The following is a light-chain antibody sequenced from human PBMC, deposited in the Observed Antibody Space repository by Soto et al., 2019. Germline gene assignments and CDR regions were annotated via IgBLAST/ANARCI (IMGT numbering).Light chain of an antibody. J-gene: IGKJ2*01. CDR3: QQYHNWPPYT. Sequence: VMTQSPAILSVSPGERVTLSCRASQSVMNSLAWYQQRPGQAPRLLIHGASTRATGIPARFSGSGSGTEFTLTIRSLQSEDFAVYYCQQYHNWPPYTFGKGTKLEI. V-gene: IGKV3-15*01. CDR1: QSVMNS. CDR2: GAS.